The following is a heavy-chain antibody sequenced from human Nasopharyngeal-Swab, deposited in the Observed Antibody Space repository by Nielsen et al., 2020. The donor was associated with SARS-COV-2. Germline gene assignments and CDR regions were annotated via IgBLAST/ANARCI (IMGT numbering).Heavy chain of an antibody. V-gene: IGHV4-34*01. Sequence: WIRQPPGKGLEWIGEINHSGNTNYNPSLKSRVTISVDTSKNQFSLKLSSVTAADTAVYYCARAPPYYDFWSGYYKGWFDPWGQGTLVTVSS. CDR3: ARAPPYYDFWSGYYKGWFDP. D-gene: IGHD3-3*01. J-gene: IGHJ5*02. CDR2: INHSGNT.